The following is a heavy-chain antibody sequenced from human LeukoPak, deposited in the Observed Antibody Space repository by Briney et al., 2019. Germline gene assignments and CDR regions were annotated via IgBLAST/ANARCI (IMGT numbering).Heavy chain of an antibody. Sequence: SETLSLTCSVSGGSTRSGRHHWAWVRQPPGKGLEFIGSLDESGRPYYNAPLKSRVTISEDSSGKQFSLNLSSVTAADTAVYYCASALGGYPFFMDVWGRGTTVIVSS. J-gene: IGHJ6*03. CDR3: ASALGGYPFFMDV. V-gene: IGHV4-39*07. CDR1: GGSTRSGRHH. CDR2: LDESGRP. D-gene: IGHD2-15*01.